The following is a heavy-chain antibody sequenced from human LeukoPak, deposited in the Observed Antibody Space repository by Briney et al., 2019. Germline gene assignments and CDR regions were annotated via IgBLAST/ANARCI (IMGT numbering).Heavy chain of an antibody. CDR1: GGSFSGYY. CDR2: INHSGST. V-gene: IGHV4-34*01. Sequence: SETLSLTCAVYGGSFSGYYWSWIRQPPGKGLEWIGEINHSGSTNYNPSLKSRVTISVDTSKNQFSLKLSSVTAADTAVYYCARGRWLATLQHWGQGTLVTVFS. J-gene: IGHJ1*01. D-gene: IGHD6-19*01. CDR3: ARGRWLATLQH.